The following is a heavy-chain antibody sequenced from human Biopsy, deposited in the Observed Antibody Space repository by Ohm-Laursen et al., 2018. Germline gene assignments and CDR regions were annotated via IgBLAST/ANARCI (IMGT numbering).Heavy chain of an antibody. J-gene: IGHJ3*01. Sequence: PSETLSLTCAVSDDSIRNFYWTWIRQPPGQGLEWIGHASYSGYTNYNPSLKSRVTISLETSKNHFSLNLRCVTAADTAVYSCARIGNFWNAEDGLDLWGLGTMVTVSS. CDR2: ASYSGYT. D-gene: IGHD3-3*01. V-gene: IGHV4-59*08. CDR1: DDSIRNFY. CDR3: ARIGNFWNAEDGLDL.